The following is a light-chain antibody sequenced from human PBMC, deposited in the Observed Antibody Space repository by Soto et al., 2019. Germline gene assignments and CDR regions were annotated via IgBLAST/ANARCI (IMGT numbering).Light chain of an antibody. J-gene: IGKJ2*02. Sequence: EIVLTQSPATLSLSPGERATLSCRASQSVSSYLAWYQQKPGQAPRLLIYDASNRATGIPARFSGSGSGTDFTLTISSLEPEDFSVYYCQQPRRTFGQGTKLEIK. V-gene: IGKV3-11*01. CDR2: DAS. CDR3: QQPRRT. CDR1: QSVSSY.